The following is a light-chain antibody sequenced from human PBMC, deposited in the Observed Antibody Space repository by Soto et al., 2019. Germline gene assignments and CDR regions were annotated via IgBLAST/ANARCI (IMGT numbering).Light chain of an antibody. Sequence: QSVLTQPASVSGSPGQSITISCTGTSSDVGSYNRVSWYQQYPDKAPKVMIYDDSKRPSGASNRFSGSKSGNTASLTISGLQAEDEADYYCCSYAGDSTWVFGGGTQLTVL. CDR3: CSYAGDSTWV. J-gene: IGLJ3*02. CDR1: SSDVGSYNR. V-gene: IGLV2-23*01. CDR2: DDS.